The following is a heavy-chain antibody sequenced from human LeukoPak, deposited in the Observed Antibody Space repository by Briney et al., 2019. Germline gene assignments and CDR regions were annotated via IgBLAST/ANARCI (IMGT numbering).Heavy chain of an antibody. Sequence: GGSLRLSCAASGFTFSSYGMHWVRQAPGKGLEWVSFIRYDGSNEYYADSVKGRFTISRDNSKNTLYLQMNSLRAEDTAVYYCASPLRGAFDIWGQGTMVTVSS. V-gene: IGHV3-30*02. CDR1: GFTFSSYG. D-gene: IGHD3-10*01. CDR2: IRYDGSNE. CDR3: ASPLRGAFDI. J-gene: IGHJ3*02.